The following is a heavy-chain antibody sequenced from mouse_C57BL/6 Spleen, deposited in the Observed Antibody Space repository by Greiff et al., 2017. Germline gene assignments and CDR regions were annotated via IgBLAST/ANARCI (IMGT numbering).Heavy chain of an antibody. CDR2: IYPGSGST. CDR3: ARRGDYDPWFAY. CDR1: GYTFTSYW. V-gene: IGHV1-55*01. D-gene: IGHD2-4*01. J-gene: IGHJ3*01. Sequence: QVQLQQPGAELVKPGASVKMSCKASGYTFTSYWITWVKQRPGQGLEWIGDIYPGSGSTNYNEKFKSKATLTVDTSSSTAYMQLSSLTSEDSAVYYCARRGDYDPWFAYWGQGTLVTVSA.